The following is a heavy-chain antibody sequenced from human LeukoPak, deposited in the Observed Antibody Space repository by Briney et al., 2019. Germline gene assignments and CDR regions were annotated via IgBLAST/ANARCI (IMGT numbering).Heavy chain of an antibody. Sequence: ASVKVSCKASGYTFTSYGISWVRQAPGQGLEWMGWTSAYNGNTNYAQKLQGRVTMTTDTSTSTAYMELRSLRSDDTAVYYCARVVRKIFGVVIFDYWGQGTLVTVSS. D-gene: IGHD3-3*01. CDR3: ARVVRKIFGVVIFDY. CDR2: TSAYNGNT. CDR1: GYTFTSYG. V-gene: IGHV1-18*01. J-gene: IGHJ4*02.